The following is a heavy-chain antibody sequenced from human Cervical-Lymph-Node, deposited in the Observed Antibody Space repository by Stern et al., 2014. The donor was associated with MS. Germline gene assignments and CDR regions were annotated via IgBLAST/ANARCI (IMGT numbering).Heavy chain of an antibody. CDR3: ARDQDFWRGSHYYYGMDV. V-gene: IGHV1-2*06. D-gene: IGHD3-3*01. CDR1: GYTFTGFY. J-gene: IGHJ6*02. CDR2: INPNSGGP. Sequence: QVQLVQSGAEVKKPGASVKVSCKASGYTFTGFYMHWVRQAPGQGLEWMGRINPNSGGPIYAQKFQGRVTMTRDTSISTAYMELSRLRSDDTAVYYCARDQDFWRGSHYYYGMDVWGQGTTVTVSS.